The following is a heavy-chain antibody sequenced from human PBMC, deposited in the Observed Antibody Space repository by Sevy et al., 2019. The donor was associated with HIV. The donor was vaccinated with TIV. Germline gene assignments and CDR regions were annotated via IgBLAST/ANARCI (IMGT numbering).Heavy chain of an antibody. D-gene: IGHD1-26*01. V-gene: IGHV1-2*02. CDR1: GYTFTGYY. Sequence: ASVKVSCKASGYTFTGYYMHWVRQAPGQGLEWMGWINPNSGGTNYAQKFQGRVTMTRDTSISTAYMELSRLRSDDTAVYDGARKAAKEWEVLEGGDAFDIWGQGTMVTVSS. J-gene: IGHJ3*02. CDR2: INPNSGGT. CDR3: ARKAAKEWEVLEGGDAFDI.